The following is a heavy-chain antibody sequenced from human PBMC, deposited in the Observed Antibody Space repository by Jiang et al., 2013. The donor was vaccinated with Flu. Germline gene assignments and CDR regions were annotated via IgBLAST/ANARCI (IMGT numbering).Heavy chain of an antibody. D-gene: IGHD3-22*01. CDR2: IDWDDDK. Sequence: KPTQTLTLTCTFSGFSLSTSGMCVSWIRQPPGKALEWLARIDWDDDKYYSTSLKTRLTISKDTSKNQVVLTMTNMDPVDTATYYCARSHYDSSGYYYVRYYGMDVWGQGTTVTVSS. V-gene: IGHV2-70*11. J-gene: IGHJ6*02. CDR3: ARSHYDSSGYYYVRYYGMDV. CDR1: GFSLSTSGMC.